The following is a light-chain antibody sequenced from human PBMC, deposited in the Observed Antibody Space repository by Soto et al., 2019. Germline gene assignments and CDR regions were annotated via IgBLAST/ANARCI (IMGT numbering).Light chain of an antibody. CDR3: CSYAGGTSVV. V-gene: IGLV2-23*01. Sequence: QSALTQPASVSGSPGQSITIACTGSSSDVGRYNLVSWYQQHPGKAPKLVIYEDIERPSGVSNRFSGSKSGNTASLTISGVRIEDEADYYCCSYAGGTSVVFGGGTKVTVL. J-gene: IGLJ2*01. CDR1: SSDVGRYNL. CDR2: EDI.